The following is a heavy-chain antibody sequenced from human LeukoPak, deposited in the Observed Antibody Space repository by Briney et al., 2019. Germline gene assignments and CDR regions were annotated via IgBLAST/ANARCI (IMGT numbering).Heavy chain of an antibody. CDR2: INHSGST. V-gene: IGHV4-34*01. D-gene: IGHD6-6*01. CDR3: ARYGMSIDL. Sequence: PETLSLTCAVYGGSFSGYYWSWIRQPPGKGLEWIGEINHSGSTNYNPSLKSRVTISVDTSKNQFSLKLSSVTAADTAVYYCARYGMSIDLWGQGTLVTVSS. CDR1: GGSFSGYY. J-gene: IGHJ5*02.